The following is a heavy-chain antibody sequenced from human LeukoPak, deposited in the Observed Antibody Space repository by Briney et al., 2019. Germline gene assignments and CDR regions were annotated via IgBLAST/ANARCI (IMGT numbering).Heavy chain of an antibody. Sequence: SETLSLTCTVSGGSISSSSYYWGWIRQPPGKGLEWIGSIYYSGSTYYNPSLKSRVTISVDTSKNQFSLKLSSVTAADTAVYYCASLVVVTAIRGLDYWGQGTLVTVSS. J-gene: IGHJ4*02. V-gene: IGHV4-39*01. CDR1: GGSISSSSYY. D-gene: IGHD2-21*02. CDR2: IYYSGST. CDR3: ASLVVVTAIRGLDY.